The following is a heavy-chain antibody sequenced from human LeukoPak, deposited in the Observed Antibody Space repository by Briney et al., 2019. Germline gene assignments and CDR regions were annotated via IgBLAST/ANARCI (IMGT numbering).Heavy chain of an antibody. CDR1: GYTFTSYG. Sequence: ASVKVSCKASGYTFTSYGISWVRQAPGQWLEWMGWISAYNGNTNYAQKLQGRVTMTTDTSTSTAYMELRSLRSDDTAVYYCARDANRDYEAGYWGQGTLVTVSS. V-gene: IGHV1-18*01. D-gene: IGHD3-16*01. CDR2: ISAYNGNT. J-gene: IGHJ4*02. CDR3: ARDANRDYEAGY.